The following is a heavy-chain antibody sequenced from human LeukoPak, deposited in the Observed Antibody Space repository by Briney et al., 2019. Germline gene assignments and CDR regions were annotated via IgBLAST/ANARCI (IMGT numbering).Heavy chain of an antibody. D-gene: IGHD2-2*01. J-gene: IGHJ5*02. CDR3: ARKGYCSSTSCYAGWFDP. V-gene: IGHV1-3*01. CDR1: GGTFTSYA. CDR2: INAGNGNT. Sequence: GSSVKVSCKASGGTFTSYAMHWVRQAPGQRLEWMGWINAGNGNTKYSQKFQGRVTITRDTSASTAYMELSSLRSEDTAVYYCARKGYCSSTSCYAGWFDPWGQGTLVTVSS.